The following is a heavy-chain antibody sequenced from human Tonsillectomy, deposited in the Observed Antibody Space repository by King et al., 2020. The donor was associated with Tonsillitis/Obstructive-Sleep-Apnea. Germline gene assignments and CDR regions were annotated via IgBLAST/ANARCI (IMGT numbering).Heavy chain of an antibody. Sequence: VQLQQWGAGLLKPSETLSLTCAVYGGSFSGYFWSWIRQPPGKGLEWIGEINHSGSTNYIPSLKSRVTISVDTSKNQFSLNLSSVTAADTAVYYCARVGGGTTVTTWAYFDYWGQGTLVTVSS. CDR1: GGSFSGYF. CDR2: INHSGST. J-gene: IGHJ4*02. V-gene: IGHV4-34*01. CDR3: ARVGGGTTVTTWAYFDY. D-gene: IGHD4-17*01.